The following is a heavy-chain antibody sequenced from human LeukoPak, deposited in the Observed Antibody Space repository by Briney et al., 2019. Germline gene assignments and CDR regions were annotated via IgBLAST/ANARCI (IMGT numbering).Heavy chain of an antibody. CDR3: ARMYSSGWYDY. Sequence: GGSLRLSCAASGFTFSSYWMHLVRQAPGKGLVWVSRINSDGSSTSYADSVKGRFTISRDNAKNTLYLQMNSLRAEDTAVYYCARMYSSGWYDYWGQGTLVTVSS. V-gene: IGHV3-74*01. CDR1: GFTFSSYW. CDR2: INSDGSST. D-gene: IGHD6-13*01. J-gene: IGHJ4*02.